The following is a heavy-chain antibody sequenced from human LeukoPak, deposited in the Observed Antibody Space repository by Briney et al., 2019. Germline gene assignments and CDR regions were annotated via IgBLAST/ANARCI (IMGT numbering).Heavy chain of an antibody. CDR1: GGSISSSSYY. J-gene: IGHJ4*02. CDR3: AREASGSFDY. Sequence: NASETLSLTCTGSGGSISSSSYYWGWIRQPPGKGLEWIGCIYYSGSTYYNPSLKSRVTISVDTSKNQFSLKLSSVTAADTAVYYCAREASGSFDYWGQGTLVTVSS. V-gene: IGHV4-39*02. D-gene: IGHD1-26*01. CDR2: IYYSGST.